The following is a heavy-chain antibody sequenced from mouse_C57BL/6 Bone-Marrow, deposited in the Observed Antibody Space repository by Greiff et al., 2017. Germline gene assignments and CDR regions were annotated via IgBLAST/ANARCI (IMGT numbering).Heavy chain of an antibody. V-gene: IGHV1-63*01. D-gene: IGHD2-2*01. J-gene: IGHJ1*03. CDR3: ARDYYGYHWYFDV. CDR2: IYPGGGYT. CDR1: GYTFTNYW. Sequence: QVQLQQSGAELVRPGTSVKMSCKASGYTFTNYWIGWAKQRPGHGLEWIGDIYPGGGYTNYTEKFKGKATLTADKSSTTAYMQFSSLSSEDSAIYSCARDYYGYHWYFDVWGTGTTVTGSS.